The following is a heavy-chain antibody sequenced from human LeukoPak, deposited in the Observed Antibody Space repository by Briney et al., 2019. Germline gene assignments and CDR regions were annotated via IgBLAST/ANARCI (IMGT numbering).Heavy chain of an antibody. CDR1: GGSISSSNW. V-gene: IGHV4-4*02. Sequence: PSQTLSLTCTVSGGSISSSNWWSWVRQPPGKGLEWIGEIYHSGSTNYNPSLKSRVTISVDKSKNQFSLKLSSVTAADTAVYYCARRGAAGTSFDYWGQGTLVTVSS. CDR2: IYHSGST. D-gene: IGHD6-13*01. J-gene: IGHJ4*02. CDR3: ARRGAAGTSFDY.